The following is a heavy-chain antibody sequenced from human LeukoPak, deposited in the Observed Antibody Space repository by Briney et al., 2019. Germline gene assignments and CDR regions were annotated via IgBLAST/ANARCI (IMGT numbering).Heavy chain of an antibody. Sequence: PSETLSLTCAVYGGSFSGYYWSWIRQPPGKGLEWIGELNHSGSTNYNPSLKSRVTISVGTSKNQFSLKLSSVTAADTAVYYCARVRGPVDYWGQGTLVTVSS. D-gene: IGHD3-10*01. V-gene: IGHV4-34*01. CDR2: LNHSGST. CDR1: GGSFSGYY. J-gene: IGHJ4*02. CDR3: ARVRGPVDY.